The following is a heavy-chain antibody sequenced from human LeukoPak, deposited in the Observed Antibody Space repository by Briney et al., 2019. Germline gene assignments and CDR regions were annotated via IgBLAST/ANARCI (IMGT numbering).Heavy chain of an antibody. CDR2: ISWNSGTI. CDR3: AKDMRATIVSLAVDY. V-gene: IGHV3-9*03. Sequence: HPGGSLRLSCAASGFTFDDYAMHWVRQAPGKGLEWVSGISWNSGTIGYADSVKGRFTISRDNAKNSLYLQMNSLRAEDMALYYCAKDMRATIVSLAVDYWGQGTLVTVSS. J-gene: IGHJ4*02. CDR1: GFTFDDYA. D-gene: IGHD3-22*01.